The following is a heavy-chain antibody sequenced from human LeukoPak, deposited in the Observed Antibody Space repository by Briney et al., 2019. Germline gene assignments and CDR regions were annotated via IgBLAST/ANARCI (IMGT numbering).Heavy chain of an antibody. D-gene: IGHD4-11*01. J-gene: IGHJ5*02. CDR2: INDDGSTT. V-gene: IGHV3-74*01. CDR1: GFTFRGYW. CDR3: ARGSNYGGNWFDP. Sequence: GGSLRLSCVASGFTFRGYWMHWVRQAPGKGLVWVSRINDDGSTTTYADSVKGRFTISSDNAKNTLYLQMDSLRAEDTAVHYCARGSNYGGNWFDPWGQGTLVTVSS.